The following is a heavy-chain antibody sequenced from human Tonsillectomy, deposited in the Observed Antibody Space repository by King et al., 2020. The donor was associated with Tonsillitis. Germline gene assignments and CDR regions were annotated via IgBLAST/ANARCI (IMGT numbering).Heavy chain of an antibody. J-gene: IGHJ6*03. V-gene: IGHV4-59*01. CDR2: IYYSGST. Sequence: QLQESGPGLVKPSETLSLTCTVSGGSISSYYWSWIRQPPGKGLEWIGYIYYSGSTNYNPSLKSLVTISVDTSKNQFSLKLSSVTAADTAVYYCARALHCSSTSCYFYCYMDVWGKGTTVTVSS. D-gene: IGHD2-2*01. CDR3: ARALHCSSTSCYFYCYMDV. CDR1: GGSISSYY.